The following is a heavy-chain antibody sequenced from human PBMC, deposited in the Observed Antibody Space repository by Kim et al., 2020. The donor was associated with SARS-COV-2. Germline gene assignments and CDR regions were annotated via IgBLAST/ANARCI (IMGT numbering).Heavy chain of an antibody. V-gene: IGHV3-23*01. Sequence: GGSLRLSCAASGFTFSSYAMSWVRQAPGKGLEWVSAISGSGGSTYYADSVKGRFTISRDNPKNTLYLQMNSLRAEDTAVYYCAKVRRYYYDSSGYYSNDAFDIWGQGTMVTVSS. D-gene: IGHD3-22*01. CDR2: ISGSGGST. J-gene: IGHJ3*02. CDR3: AKVRRYYYDSSGYYSNDAFDI. CDR1: GFTFSSYA.